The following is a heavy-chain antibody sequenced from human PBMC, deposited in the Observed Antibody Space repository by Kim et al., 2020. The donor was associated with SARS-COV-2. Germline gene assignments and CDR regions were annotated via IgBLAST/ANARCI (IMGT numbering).Heavy chain of an antibody. CDR3: ARAQSVGGIVGATTPFDY. J-gene: IGHJ4*02. D-gene: IGHD1-26*01. Sequence: GGSLRLSCAASGFTFSSYSMNWVRQAPGKGLEWVSSISSSSSYIYYADSVKGRFTISRDNAKNSLYLQMNSLRAEDTAVYYCARAQSVGGIVGATTPFDYWGQGTLVTVSS. CDR1: GFTFSSYS. V-gene: IGHV3-21*01. CDR2: ISSSSSYI.